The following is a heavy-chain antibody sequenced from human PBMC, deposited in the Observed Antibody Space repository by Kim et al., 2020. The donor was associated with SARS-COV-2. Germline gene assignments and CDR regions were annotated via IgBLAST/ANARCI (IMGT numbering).Heavy chain of an antibody. CDR1: GFTFSSYA. CDR2: ISYDGGNK. Sequence: GGSLRLSCAASGFTFSSYAMHWVRQAPGTGLEWVALISYDGGNKYYADSVMGRFTISRDNSKNTLYLQMNSLRAEDTAVYYCARARGGSYYYGLDVWGQGTTVTVSS. D-gene: IGHD1-26*01. J-gene: IGHJ6*02. CDR3: ARARGGSYYYGLDV. V-gene: IGHV3-30*04.